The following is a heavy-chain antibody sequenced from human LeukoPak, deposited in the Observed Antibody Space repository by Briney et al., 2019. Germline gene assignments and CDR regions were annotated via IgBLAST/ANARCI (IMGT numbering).Heavy chain of an antibody. CDR3: ATSRNSLAFDI. V-gene: IGHV1-24*01. J-gene: IGHJ3*02. CDR2: FDPEDGET. CDR1: GYTFTSYG. D-gene: IGHD1-14*01. Sequence: ASVKVSCKASGYTFTSYGISWVRQAPGKGLEWMGGFDPEDGETIYAQKFQGRVTMTEDTSTDTAYMELSSLRSEDTAVYYCATSRNSLAFDIWGQGTMVTVSS.